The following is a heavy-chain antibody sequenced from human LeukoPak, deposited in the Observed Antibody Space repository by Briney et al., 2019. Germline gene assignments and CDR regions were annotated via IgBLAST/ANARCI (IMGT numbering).Heavy chain of an antibody. CDR3: ARAGHDSSGYSFRLDY. Sequence: ASVKVSCKTSGYTFAGHHIHWVRQAPGQGLEWMGWINPSGGDTKYAQNFQDRVIMSRDTSISTAYMDLSRLSSDDTAIYYCARAGHDSSGYSFRLDYWGQGTLVTVSS. CDR2: INPSGGDT. CDR1: GYTFAGHH. D-gene: IGHD3-22*01. V-gene: IGHV1-2*02. J-gene: IGHJ4*02.